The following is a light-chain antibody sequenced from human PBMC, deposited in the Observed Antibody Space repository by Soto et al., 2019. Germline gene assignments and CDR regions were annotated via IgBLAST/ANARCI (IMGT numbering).Light chain of an antibody. CDR1: SSDVGSRNL. V-gene: IGLV2-23*02. Sequence: QSVLTQPASVSGSPGQSITISCTGTSSDVGSRNLVSWYQQHPGKAPKLMIYEVSKRPSGVSNRFSGSKSGNTASLTISGLQAEDEADYYCCSYAGSSTIYVFGTGTKVTVL. CDR3: CSYAGSSTIYV. CDR2: EVS. J-gene: IGLJ1*01.